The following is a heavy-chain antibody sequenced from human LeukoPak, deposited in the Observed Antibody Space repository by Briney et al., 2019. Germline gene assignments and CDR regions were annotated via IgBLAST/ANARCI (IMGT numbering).Heavy chain of an antibody. CDR2: ISSSSSYI. CDR3: ARGRITMVRGVTDFDY. D-gene: IGHD3-10*01. J-gene: IGHJ4*02. V-gene: IGHV3-21*01. Sequence: GGSLRLSCAASGFTSTSYRMNRVRLAAGEGPERVSPISSSSSYIYYPDSVKGRFTISRDNAKNSLYLQMNSLRAEDTAVYYCARGRITMVRGVTDFDYWGQGTLVTVSS. CDR1: GFTSTSYR.